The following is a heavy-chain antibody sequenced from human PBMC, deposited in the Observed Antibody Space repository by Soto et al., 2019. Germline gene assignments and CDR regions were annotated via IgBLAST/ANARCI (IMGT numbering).Heavy chain of an antibody. J-gene: IGHJ6*02. D-gene: IGHD3-16*01. CDR1: GFTFSGYA. CDR2: ISYDGSNK. CDR3: ARGSGGYSYYGVDV. Sequence: QVQLVESGGGVVQPGRSLRLSCAASGFTFSGYAMHWVRQAPGKGLEWVALISYDGSNKYYADSVKGRFTISRDSSKNTMYLQMNSLRAEDTAVFYCARGSGGYSYYGVDVWGQGITVTVSS. V-gene: IGHV3-30-3*01.